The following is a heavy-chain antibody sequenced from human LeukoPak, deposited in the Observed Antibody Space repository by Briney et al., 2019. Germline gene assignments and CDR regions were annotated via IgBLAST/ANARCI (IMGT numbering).Heavy chain of an antibody. V-gene: IGHV3-9*01. CDR1: GFTFDDYA. D-gene: IGHD1-26*01. J-gene: IGHJ4*02. Sequence: GRSLRLFCAASGFTFDDYATHWVRHARGKGREGGSGIRWTSGSVGYADSVKSRFTISRDNAKTSLYPQMNRLSAEDTALSYCAKGLVGATRPPFDYWGQGTVITVSS. CDR3: AKGLVGATRPPFDY. CDR2: IRWTSGSV.